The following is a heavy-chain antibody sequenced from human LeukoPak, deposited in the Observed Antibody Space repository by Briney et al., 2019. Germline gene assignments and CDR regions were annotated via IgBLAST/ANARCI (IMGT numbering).Heavy chain of an antibody. CDR3: ARVRLSGTYLDAFDI. D-gene: IGHD1-26*01. J-gene: IGHJ3*02. V-gene: IGHV4-59*02. CDR2: IYYSGST. CDR1: GGSVSSYY. Sequence: PAETLSLTCTVSGGSVSSYYWSWIRQPPGKGLEWIGYIYYSGSTNYNPSLKSRVTISVDTSKNQFSLKLNSITTADTAVYYCARVRLSGTYLDAFDIWGQGTMVTVSS.